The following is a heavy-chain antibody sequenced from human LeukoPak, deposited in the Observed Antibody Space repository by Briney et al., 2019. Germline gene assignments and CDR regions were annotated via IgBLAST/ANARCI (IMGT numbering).Heavy chain of an antibody. V-gene: IGHV1-18*01. Sequence: GASVKVSCKASGYTFTSYGISWVRQAPGQGLEWMGWISGNNDHPNYGQKFQGRFTMTTDSSTSTAYMELRNLRSDDTAVYYCARDGTTTDDYWGQGTLVTVSS. D-gene: IGHD1-26*01. CDR3: ARDGTTTDDY. CDR1: GYTFTSYG. CDR2: ISGNNDHP. J-gene: IGHJ4*02.